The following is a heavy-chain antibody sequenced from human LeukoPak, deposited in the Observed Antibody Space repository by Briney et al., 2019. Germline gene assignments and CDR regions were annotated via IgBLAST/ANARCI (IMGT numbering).Heavy chain of an antibody. Sequence: ASVKVSCKASGYTFTGYYMHWVRQAPGPGLEWMGWINPNSGGTNYAQKFQARVTMTSDTSISTAYMELSRLRSDDTAVYYCARVGLYCSSTSCYSPPNWFDPWGQGILVTVSS. D-gene: IGHD2-2*02. CDR3: ARVGLYCSSTSCYSPPNWFDP. V-gene: IGHV1-2*02. CDR1: GYTFTGYY. CDR2: INPNSGGT. J-gene: IGHJ5*02.